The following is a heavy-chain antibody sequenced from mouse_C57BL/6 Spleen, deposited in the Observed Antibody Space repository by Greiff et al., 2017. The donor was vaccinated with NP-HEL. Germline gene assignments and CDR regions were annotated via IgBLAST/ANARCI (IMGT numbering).Heavy chain of an antibody. CDR3: ARGSSSYYYAMDY. V-gene: IGHV1-82*01. Sequence: QVQLQQSGPELVKPGASVKISCKASGYAFSSSWMNWVKQRPGKGLEWIGRIYPGDGATNYNGKFKGKATLTADKSSSTAYMQLSSLTSEDSAVYFCARGSSSYYYAMDYWGQGTSVTVSS. CDR2: IYPGDGAT. D-gene: IGHD1-1*01. CDR1: GYAFSSSW. J-gene: IGHJ4*01.